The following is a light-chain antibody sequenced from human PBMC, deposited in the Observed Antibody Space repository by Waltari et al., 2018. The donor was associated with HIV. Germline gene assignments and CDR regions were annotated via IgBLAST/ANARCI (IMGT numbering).Light chain of an antibody. CDR3: QARDSSTVV. CDR2: QDT. J-gene: IGLJ2*01. Sequence: SYELTQPPSVSVSPGQTASTPCLGDDLGARYACWYQQRPGQSHLLVIYQDTKRPSGIPERFSGSNSGNTATLTISGTQAMDEADYYCQARDSSTVVFGGGTKLTVL. CDR1: DLGARY. V-gene: IGLV3-1*01.